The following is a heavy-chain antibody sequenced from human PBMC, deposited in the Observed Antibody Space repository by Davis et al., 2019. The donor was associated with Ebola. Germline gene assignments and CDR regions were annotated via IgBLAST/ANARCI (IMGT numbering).Heavy chain of an antibody. CDR1: GFTFSDYY. D-gene: IGHD1-7*01. J-gene: IGHJ4*02. CDR3: ARDAAYWFITGTTDYFDY. V-gene: IGHV3-11*01. Sequence: PGGSLRLSCAASGFTFSDYYMSWIRQAPGKGQEWVSYISSSGSTIYYADSVKGRFTISRDNAKNSLYLQMNSLRAEDTAVYYCARDAAYWFITGTTDYFDYWGQGTLVTVSS. CDR2: ISSSGSTI.